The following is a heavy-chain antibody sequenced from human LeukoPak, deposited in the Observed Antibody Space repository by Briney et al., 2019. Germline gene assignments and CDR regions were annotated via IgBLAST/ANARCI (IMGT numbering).Heavy chain of an antibody. CDR3: AHSKPRDDLFTGYYNWFDP. CDR2: IYWDDDK. J-gene: IGHJ5*02. Sequence: QSGPTLLKPTQTHTPTGALSGFSLSTSGVGVGWIRQPPGKALEWLALIYWDDDKRYSPSLKSRLTITKDTSKNQVVITMTNMDPVSNTRCHHAHSKPRDDLFTGYYNWFDPWGQGTLATVSS. V-gene: IGHV2-5*02. CDR1: GFSLSTSGVG. D-gene: IGHD3-9*01.